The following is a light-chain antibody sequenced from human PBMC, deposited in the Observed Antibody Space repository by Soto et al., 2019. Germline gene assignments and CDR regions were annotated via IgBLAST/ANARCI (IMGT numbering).Light chain of an antibody. CDR2: GAS. V-gene: IGKV3-15*01. CDR3: QQYDYWPRT. J-gene: IGKJ1*01. Sequence: EIVMTQSPATLSVSPGGGATLSCRASQSISSSKLAWYQQNPGQAPRLLMYGASNRATGIPARFSGSGAGTEFTLTISSLQSEDFAVYYCQQYDYWPRTFGQGTKVDIK. CDR1: QSISSS.